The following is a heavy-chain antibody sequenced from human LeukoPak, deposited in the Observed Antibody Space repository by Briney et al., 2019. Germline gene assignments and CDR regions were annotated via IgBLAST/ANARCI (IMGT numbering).Heavy chain of an antibody. Sequence: SETLSLTCTVSGGSISSYYWSWIRQPPGKGLEWIGYIYYSGSTNYNPSLKSRVTISVDTSKNQFSLKLSSVTAADTAVYYCASTIRGYYESTGGFDYWGQGTLVTVSS. CDR3: ASTIRGYYESTGGFDY. D-gene: IGHD3-22*01. V-gene: IGHV4-59*01. CDR2: IYYSGST. J-gene: IGHJ4*02. CDR1: GGSISSYY.